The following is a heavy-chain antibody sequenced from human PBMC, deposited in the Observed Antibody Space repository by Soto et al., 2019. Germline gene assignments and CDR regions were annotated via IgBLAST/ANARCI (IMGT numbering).Heavy chain of an antibody. CDR2: IYYSGNT. V-gene: IGHV4-31*03. CDR1: GDSIMRDSYC. Sequence: SETLSLTCTVSGDSIMRDSYCWIWIRQHPGKGLEWIGYIYYSGNTAYNPSLKTRITINPDTSKNQFSLQLNSVTPEDTAVYYCARATNTVTIDYWGQGTLVTVSS. J-gene: IGHJ4*02. D-gene: IGHD4-17*01. CDR3: ARATNTVTIDY.